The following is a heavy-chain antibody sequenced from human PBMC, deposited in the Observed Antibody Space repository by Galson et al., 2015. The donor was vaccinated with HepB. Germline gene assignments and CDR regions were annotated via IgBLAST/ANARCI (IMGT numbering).Heavy chain of an antibody. CDR1: GFTFSSYW. D-gene: IGHD2-8*02. CDR2: INSDGSST. CDR3: ARDRYCTGGVCYTGFLFY. V-gene: IGHV3-74*01. J-gene: IGHJ4*02. Sequence: SLRLSCAAPGFTFSSYWMHWVRQAPGKGLVWVSRINSDGSSTSYADSVKGRFTISRDNAKNTLYLQMNSLRAEDTAVYYCARDRYCTGGVCYTGFLFYWGQGTLVTVSS.